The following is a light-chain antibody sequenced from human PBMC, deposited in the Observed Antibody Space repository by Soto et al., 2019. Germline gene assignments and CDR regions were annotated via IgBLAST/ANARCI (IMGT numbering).Light chain of an antibody. CDR1: QTVNTW. CDR3: QQVNHFPFT. V-gene: IGKV1D-12*01. J-gene: IGKJ2*01. Sequence: DIQLTQSPSSVSASVGDRGSITCRASQTVNTWLAWFQQKPGKAPKLLIYAASTLQSGVPSRFSGSGSGTDFTLTISSLQPDDFATYYCQQVNHFPFTFGQGTYLEIK. CDR2: AAS.